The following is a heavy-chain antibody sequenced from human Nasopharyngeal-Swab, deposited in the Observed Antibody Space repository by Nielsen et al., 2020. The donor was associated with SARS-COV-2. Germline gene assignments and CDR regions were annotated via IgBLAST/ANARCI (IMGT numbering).Heavy chain of an antibody. Sequence: GESLKISCAASGFTFSSYWMHWVRQAPGKGLVWVSRINSDGSSTSYADSVKGRFTISRDNAKNTLYLQMNSLRAEDTAVYYCAREIGSLYDFWSGYYPGFDYWGQGTLVTVSS. D-gene: IGHD3-3*01. V-gene: IGHV3-74*01. CDR3: AREIGSLYDFWSGYYPGFDY. CDR1: GFTFSSYW. J-gene: IGHJ4*02. CDR2: INSDGSST.